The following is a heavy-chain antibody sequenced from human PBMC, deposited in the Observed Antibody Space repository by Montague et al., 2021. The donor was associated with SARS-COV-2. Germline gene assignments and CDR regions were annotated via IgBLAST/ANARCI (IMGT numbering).Heavy chain of an antibody. Sequence: SETLSLTCTVSGGSISSSSYYWGWIRQPPGKGLEWIGSIYSSGSTYYNPSLSSRITMSVDTSKNQFSRTLSSVTAADTAVYYCARRSYDILTGYSIPNWFDPWGQGTLVTVSS. V-gene: IGHV4-39*01. CDR1: GGSISSSSYY. D-gene: IGHD3-9*01. J-gene: IGHJ5*02. CDR3: ARRSYDILTGYSIPNWFDP. CDR2: IYSSGST.